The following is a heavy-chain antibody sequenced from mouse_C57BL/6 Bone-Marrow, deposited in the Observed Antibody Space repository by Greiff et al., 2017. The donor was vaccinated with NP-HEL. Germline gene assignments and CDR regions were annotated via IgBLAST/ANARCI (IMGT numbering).Heavy chain of an antibody. V-gene: IGHV1-81*01. J-gene: IGHJ2*01. Sequence: QVQLKQSGAELARPGASVKLSCKASGYTFTSYGISWVKQRTGQGLEWIGEIYPRSGNTYYNEKFKGKATLTADKSSSTAYMELRSLTSEDSAVYFCARAGYYYGSPYYFDYWGQGTTLTVSS. D-gene: IGHD1-1*01. CDR3: ARAGYYYGSPYYFDY. CDR2: IYPRSGNT. CDR1: GYTFTSYG.